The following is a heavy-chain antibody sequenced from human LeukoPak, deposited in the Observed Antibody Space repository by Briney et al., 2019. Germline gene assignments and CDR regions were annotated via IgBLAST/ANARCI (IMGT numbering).Heavy chain of an antibody. J-gene: IGHJ5*02. CDR3: ARGESIAVAGTGHWFDP. CDR1: GGSFSGYY. V-gene: IGHV4-34*01. Sequence: SETLSLTCAVYGGSFSGYYWSWIRQPPGKGLEWIGEISHSGSTNYNPSLKSRVTISVDTSKNQFSLKLSSVTAADTAVYYCARGESIAVAGTGHWFDPWGQGTLVTVSS. CDR2: ISHSGST. D-gene: IGHD6-19*01.